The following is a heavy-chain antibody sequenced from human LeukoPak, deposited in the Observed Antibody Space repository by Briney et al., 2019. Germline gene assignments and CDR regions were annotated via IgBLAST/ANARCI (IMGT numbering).Heavy chain of an antibody. Sequence: GGSLRLSCAASGFTFSGYGMHWVRQAPGKGLEWVAVISYDGSNKYHADSVKGRFTIAGDNSKNILYLQMNSLRADDTAVYYCAKDMHYDSSGYYGLQFDSWGQGTLVTVSS. CDR1: GFTFSGYG. J-gene: IGHJ4*02. CDR3: AKDMHYDSSGYYGLQFDS. D-gene: IGHD3-22*01. V-gene: IGHV3-30*18. CDR2: ISYDGSNK.